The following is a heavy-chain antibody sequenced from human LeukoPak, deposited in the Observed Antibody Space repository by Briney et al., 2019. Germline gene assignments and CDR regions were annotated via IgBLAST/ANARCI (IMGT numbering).Heavy chain of an antibody. CDR2: INPSRGST. CDR1: GYTFIGNY. Sequence: ASVKVSCKAFGYTFIGNYMHWVRQAPGQGLEWMGIINPSRGSTSYAQKFQGRVTMTRDTSTSTVYMELYSLTSEDTAVYYCGRSVDTAMAPYWGQGTLVTVSS. CDR3: GRSVDTAMAPY. V-gene: IGHV1-46*01. J-gene: IGHJ4*02. D-gene: IGHD5-18*01.